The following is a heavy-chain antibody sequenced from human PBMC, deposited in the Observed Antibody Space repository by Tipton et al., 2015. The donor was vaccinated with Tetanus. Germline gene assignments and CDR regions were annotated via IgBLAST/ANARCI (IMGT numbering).Heavy chain of an antibody. CDR1: GGSITSGTYY. V-gene: IGHV4-39*01. J-gene: IGHJ5*02. Sequence: TLSLTCTVSGGSITSGTYYWGWIRQPPGKGLEWIGNIYSYSGTTYYNSPLKSRVTISLDTSKNQFSLKMTSVTAADTAAYYCARQADNWFDPWGQGTLVVVSS. CDR3: ARQADNWFDP. CDR2: IYSYSGTT.